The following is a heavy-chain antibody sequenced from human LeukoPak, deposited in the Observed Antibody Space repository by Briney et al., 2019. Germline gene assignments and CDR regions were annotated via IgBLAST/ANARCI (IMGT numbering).Heavy chain of an antibody. J-gene: IGHJ1*01. D-gene: IGHD4-17*01. V-gene: IGHV4-34*01. CDR2: INHSGST. CDR3: ARVEAYGDLH. CDR1: GGSFSGYY. Sequence: SETLSLTCAVYGGSFSGYYWSWIRQPPGKGLEWIGEINHSGSTNYNPSLKSRVTISVDTSKNQFSLKLSSVTAADTAVYYCARVEAYGDLHWGQGALVTVSS.